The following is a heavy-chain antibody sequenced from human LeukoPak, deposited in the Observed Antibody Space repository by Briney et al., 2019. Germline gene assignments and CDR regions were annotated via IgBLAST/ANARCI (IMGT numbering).Heavy chain of an antibody. V-gene: IGHV3-11*01. CDR1: GFTFSDYY. J-gene: IGHJ4*02. Sequence: PVGSLRLSCAASGFTFSDYYMSWIPQAPGKGLEWVSYISSSGSTIYYADSVKGRFTISRDNAKNSLYLQMNSLRAEDTAVYYCARHLTPFEFSSGLDYWGQGTLVTVSS. D-gene: IGHD6-19*01. CDR2: ISSSGSTI. CDR3: ARHLTPFEFSSGLDY.